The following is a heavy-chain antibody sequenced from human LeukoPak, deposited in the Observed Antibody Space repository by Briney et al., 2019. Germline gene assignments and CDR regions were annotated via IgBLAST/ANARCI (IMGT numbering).Heavy chain of an antibody. J-gene: IGHJ4*02. CDR2: IYTSGST. D-gene: IGHD3-22*01. Sequence: SETLSLTCTVSGGSISRYYWSWIRQPAGKGLEWIGRIYTSGSTNYNPSLKSRVTMSVDTSKNQFSLKLSSVTAADTAVYYCARDRYYYDSNGYSRFDYWGQGTLVTVSS. CDR1: GGSISRYY. CDR3: ARDRYYYDSNGYSRFDY. V-gene: IGHV4-4*07.